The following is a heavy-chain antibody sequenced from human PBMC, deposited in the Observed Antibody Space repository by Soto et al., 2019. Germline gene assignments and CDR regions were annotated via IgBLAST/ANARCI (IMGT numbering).Heavy chain of an antibody. CDR3: ARENGYFDY. CDR2: ISAYNANA. D-gene: IGHD2-8*01. J-gene: IGHJ4*02. Sequence: QIQLLQSGAEVKKPGASVKVTCKASGYTFRNFGISWVRQAPGQGLEWMGWISAYNANANYAQKFQGRLTMTADTSTSTAYMELRSLRSDDKAVYYCARENGYFDYWGQGTLVTVSS. V-gene: IGHV1-18*01. CDR1: GYTFRNFG.